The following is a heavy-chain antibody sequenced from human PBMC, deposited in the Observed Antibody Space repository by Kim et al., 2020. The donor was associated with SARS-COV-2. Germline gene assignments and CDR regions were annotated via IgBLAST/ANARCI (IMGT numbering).Heavy chain of an antibody. Sequence: GGSLRLSCAASGFTFSSYGMHWVRQAPGKGLEWVAVISYDGSNKYYADSVKGRFTISRDNSKNTLYLQMNSLRAEDTAVYYCAKELSVSGSYYNPNWFDPWGQGTLVTVSS. CDR3: AKELSVSGSYYNPNWFDP. CDR1: GFTFSSYG. D-gene: IGHD3-10*01. CDR2: ISYDGSNK. J-gene: IGHJ5*02. V-gene: IGHV3-30*18.